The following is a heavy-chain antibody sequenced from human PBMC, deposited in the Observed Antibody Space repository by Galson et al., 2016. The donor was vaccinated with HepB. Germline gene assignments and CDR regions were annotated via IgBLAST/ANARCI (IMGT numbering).Heavy chain of an antibody. V-gene: IGHV2-70*04. J-gene: IGHJ6*03. CDR1: GFSLKTSGMR. CDR3: ALSYGYPGNMDV. CDR2: IDWDDDK. Sequence: PALVKPTQTLTLTCTLSGFSLKTSGMRVSWIRQPPGKALEWLARIDWDDDKFYRTSLKTRLTISKGTSKNQVVFTMTKMDPVDTATYYCALSYGYPGNMDVWGKGTTVTVSS. D-gene: IGHD5-18*01.